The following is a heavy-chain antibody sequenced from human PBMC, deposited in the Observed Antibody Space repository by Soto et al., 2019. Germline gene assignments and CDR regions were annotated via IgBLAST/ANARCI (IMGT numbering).Heavy chain of an antibody. Sequence: GGSLRLSCAASGFTFSSYSMNWVRQAPGKGLEWVSSISSSSSYIYYADSVKGRFTISRDNAKNSLYLQMNSLRAEDTAVYYCARDGGMYYDFWSGSLPYYYYMDVWGKGTTVTVSS. V-gene: IGHV3-21*01. CDR2: ISSSSSYI. CDR3: ARDGGMYYDFWSGSLPYYYYMDV. D-gene: IGHD3-3*01. CDR1: GFTFSSYS. J-gene: IGHJ6*03.